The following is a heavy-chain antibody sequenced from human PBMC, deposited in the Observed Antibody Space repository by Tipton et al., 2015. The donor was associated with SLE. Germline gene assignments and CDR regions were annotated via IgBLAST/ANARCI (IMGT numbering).Heavy chain of an antibody. CDR2: IYTSGST. Sequence: TLSLTCTVSGGSISSHYWGWIRQPPGKGLEWIGYIYTSGSTNYNPSLKSRVTISVDTSKDQFSLKLSSVTAADTAVYYCARYYYDSDWYFDLWGRGTLVTVSS. CDR3: ARYYYDSDWYFDL. V-gene: IGHV4-4*08. D-gene: IGHD3-22*01. CDR1: GGSISSHY. J-gene: IGHJ2*01.